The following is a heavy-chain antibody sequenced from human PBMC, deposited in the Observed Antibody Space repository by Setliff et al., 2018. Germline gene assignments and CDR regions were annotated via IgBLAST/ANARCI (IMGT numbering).Heavy chain of an antibody. CDR3: ASPSAGWTKPFDV. Sequence: GESLKISCKGSGYSFTSYWIGWVRQMPGKGLEWMGIIYPGDSDTRYSPSFQGQVTISVDKSISTAYLQWSSLKASDTAMYYCASPSAGWTKPFDVWGQGTMVTVSS. J-gene: IGHJ3*01. CDR2: IYPGDSDT. V-gene: IGHV5-51*01. CDR1: GYSFTSYW. D-gene: IGHD6-19*01.